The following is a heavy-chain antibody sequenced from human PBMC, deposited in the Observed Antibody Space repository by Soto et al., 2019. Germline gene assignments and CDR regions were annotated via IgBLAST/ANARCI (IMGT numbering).Heavy chain of an antibody. J-gene: IGHJ4*02. D-gene: IGHD6-19*01. Sequence: PTLSLPCAISGDSVSSNSAAWNLIRQSPSRGLEWLGRTYYRSKWYNDYAVSVKSRITINPDTSKNQFSLQLNSVTPEDTAVYYCARGESISVAWFDYWGQGTLVTVSS. CDR1: GDSVSSNSAA. CDR3: ARGESISVAWFDY. V-gene: IGHV6-1*01. CDR2: TYYRSKWYN.